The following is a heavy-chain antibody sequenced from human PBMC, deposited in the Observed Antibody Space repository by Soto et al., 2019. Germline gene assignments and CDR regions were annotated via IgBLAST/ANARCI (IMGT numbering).Heavy chain of an antibody. V-gene: IGHV3-23*01. CDR3: AKDRRAGGNSAFYFDF. D-gene: IGHD3-16*01. J-gene: IGHJ4*02. Sequence: LRLSFAASGFNFSNYAMSWVRQAPGKGLEWVSLISATGGGTYYADSVKGRFTISRDNSHNTLYLQVHSLTAEDTAVYYCAKDRRAGGNSAFYFDFWGQGAQVTVSS. CDR1: GFNFSNYA. CDR2: ISATGGGT.